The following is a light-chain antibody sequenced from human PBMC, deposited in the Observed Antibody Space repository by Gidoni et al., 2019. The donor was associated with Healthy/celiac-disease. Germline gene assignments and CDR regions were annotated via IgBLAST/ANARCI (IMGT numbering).Light chain of an antibody. Sequence: EIVLPQSPGTLSLSPGDSATLPCRASQSVSSSYLAWYQQKPGQAPRLLIYGASSRATGIPDRFSGSGSGTDFTLTISRLEPEDFAVYYCQQYGSSPTITFGQGTRLEIK. J-gene: IGKJ5*01. V-gene: IGKV3-20*01. CDR2: GAS. CDR1: QSVSSSY. CDR3: QQYGSSPTIT.